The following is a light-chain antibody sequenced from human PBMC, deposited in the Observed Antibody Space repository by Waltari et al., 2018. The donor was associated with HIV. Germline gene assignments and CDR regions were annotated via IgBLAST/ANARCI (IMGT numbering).Light chain of an antibody. CDR3: ASWDDSLNGVV. CDR2: SND. V-gene: IGLV1-44*01. CDR1: TSNIGSNT. J-gene: IGLJ2*01. Sequence: QSVLTQPPSTSGTPGPRVTISCSGSTSNIGSNTVNWYQQVPGEAPKLLIYSNDQRPSGVPDRFSGSKSDTSASLAISGLQSEDETDYYCASWDDSLNGVVFGGGTKLTAL.